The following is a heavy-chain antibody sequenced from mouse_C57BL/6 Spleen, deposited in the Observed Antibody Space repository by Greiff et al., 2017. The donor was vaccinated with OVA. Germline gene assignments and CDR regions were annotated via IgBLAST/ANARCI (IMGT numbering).Heavy chain of an antibody. J-gene: IGHJ1*03. CDR1: GYSITSGYY. CDR3: ARTVVGYFDV. CDR2: ISYDGSN. D-gene: IGHD1-1*01. Sequence: EVKLMESGPGLVKPSQSLSLTCSVTGYSITSGYYWNWIRQFPGNKLEWMGYISYDGSNNYNPSLKNRISITRDTSKNQFFLKLNSVTTEDTATYYCARTVVGYFDVWGTGTTVTVSS. V-gene: IGHV3-6*01.